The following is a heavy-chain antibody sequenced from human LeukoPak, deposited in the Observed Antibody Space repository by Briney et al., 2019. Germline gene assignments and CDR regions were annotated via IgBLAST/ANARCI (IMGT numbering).Heavy chain of an antibody. J-gene: IGHJ4*02. Sequence: PSETLSLTCAVYGGAFSGYYWSWIRKPPGKGLEWIGEINHSGSTNYNPSLKSRVTISVDTSKNQFSLKLSSVTAADTAVYYCAREDIDVVVPAAMAGPYYFDYWGQGTLVTVSS. CDR2: INHSGST. D-gene: IGHD2-2*01. CDR1: GGAFSGYY. V-gene: IGHV4-34*01. CDR3: AREDIDVVVPAAMAGPYYFDY.